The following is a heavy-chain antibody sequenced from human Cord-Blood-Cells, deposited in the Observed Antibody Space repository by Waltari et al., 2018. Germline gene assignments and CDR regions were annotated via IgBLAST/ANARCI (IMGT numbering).Heavy chain of an antibody. CDR2: IYYSGST. D-gene: IGHD7-27*01. CDR3: ARTLGNAVAFDI. CDR1: GGSISSYY. V-gene: IGHV4-59*08. J-gene: IGHJ3*02. Sequence: QVQLQESGPGLVKPSETLSLTCTVPGGSISSYYCLCLRQPPGKGLEWIGYIYYSGSTNYNPSLKSRVTISVDTSKNQFSLKLSSVTAADTAVYYCARTLGNAVAFDIWGQGTMVTVSS.